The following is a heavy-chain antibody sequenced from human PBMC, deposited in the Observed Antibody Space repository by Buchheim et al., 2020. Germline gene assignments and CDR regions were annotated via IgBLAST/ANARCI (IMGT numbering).Heavy chain of an antibody. CDR1: GFTFSSYA. CDR2: ISYDGRNK. V-gene: IGHV3-30*04. J-gene: IGHJ6*02. CDR3: ARDRRYCSSTSCYLHYGMDV. D-gene: IGHD2-2*01. Sequence: QVQLVESGGGVVQPGRSLRLSCVASGFTFSSYAMHWVRQAPGKGLEWVAVISYDGRNKDYADSVKGRFTISRDNSKNTLYLQMNSLRAADTAVYYCARDRRYCSSTSCYLHYGMDVWGQGST.